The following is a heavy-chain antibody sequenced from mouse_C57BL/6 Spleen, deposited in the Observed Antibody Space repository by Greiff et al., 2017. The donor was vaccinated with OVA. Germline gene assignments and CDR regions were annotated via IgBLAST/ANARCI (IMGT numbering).Heavy chain of an antibody. CDR2: IDPSDSYT. CDR3: ARTGYYYGRLYAMDY. J-gene: IGHJ4*01. D-gene: IGHD1-1*01. CDR1: GYTFTSYW. V-gene: IGHV1-69*01. Sequence: QVQLQQPGAELVMPGASVKLSCKASGYTFTSYWMHWVKQRPGQGLEWIGEIDPSDSYTNYNQKFKGKSTLTVDKSSSTAYMQLSSLTSEDSAVYYCARTGYYYGRLYAMDYWGQGTSVTVSS.